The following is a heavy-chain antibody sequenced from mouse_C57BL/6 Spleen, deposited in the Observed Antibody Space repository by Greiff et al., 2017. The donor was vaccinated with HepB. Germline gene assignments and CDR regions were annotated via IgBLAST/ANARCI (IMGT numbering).Heavy chain of an antibody. V-gene: IGHV1-80*01. CDR3: ARSPLPYYFDY. Sequence: VQLQESGAELVKPGASVKISCKASGYAFSSYWMNWVKQRPGKGLEWIGQIYPGDGDTNYNGKFKGKATLTADKSSSTSYMQLSSLTSEDSAVYFWARSPLPYYFDYWGQGTTLTVSS. CDR2: IYPGDGDT. D-gene: IGHD5-5*01. CDR1: GYAFSSYW. J-gene: IGHJ2*01.